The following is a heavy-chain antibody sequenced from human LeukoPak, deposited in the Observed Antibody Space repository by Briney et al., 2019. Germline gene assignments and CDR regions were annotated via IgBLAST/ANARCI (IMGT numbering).Heavy chain of an antibody. D-gene: IGHD6-6*01. Sequence: SETLSLTCAVYGGSFSGYYWSWIRQPPGKGLEWIGEINHSGSTNYNPSLKSRVTISVDTSKNQFSLKLSSVTAADTAVYYCASVIAARRYYYYMDVWGKGTTVTVPS. CDR3: ASVIAARRYYYYMDV. V-gene: IGHV4-34*01. J-gene: IGHJ6*03. CDR2: INHSGST. CDR1: GGSFSGYY.